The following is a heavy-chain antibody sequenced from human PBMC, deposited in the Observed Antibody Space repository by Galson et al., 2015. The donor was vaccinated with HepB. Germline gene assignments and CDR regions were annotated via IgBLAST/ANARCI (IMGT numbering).Heavy chain of an antibody. Sequence: SVKVSCKASGYTFTSYAMNWVRQAPGRGLEWMGWINTNTGNPTYAQGFTGRFVFSLDTSVSTAYLQISSLKAEDTAVYYCARADAGWFGELLYGGYWGQGTLVTVSS. D-gene: IGHD3-10*01. CDR1: GYTFTSYA. J-gene: IGHJ4*02. CDR3: ARADAGWFGELLYGGY. CDR2: INTNTGNP. V-gene: IGHV7-4-1*02.